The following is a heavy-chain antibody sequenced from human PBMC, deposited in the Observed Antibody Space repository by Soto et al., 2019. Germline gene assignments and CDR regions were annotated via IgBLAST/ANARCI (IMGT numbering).Heavy chain of an antibody. Sequence: SGGSLRLSCAASGFTFSSYAMHWVRQAPGKGLEWVAVISYDGSNKYYADSVKGRFTISRDNSKNTLYLQMNSLRAEDTAVYYCARDVETSGYSYGKRYYYYGMDVWGQGTTVTVSS. V-gene: IGHV3-30-3*01. D-gene: IGHD5-18*01. CDR1: GFTFSSYA. J-gene: IGHJ6*02. CDR2: ISYDGSNK. CDR3: ARDVETSGYSYGKRYYYYGMDV.